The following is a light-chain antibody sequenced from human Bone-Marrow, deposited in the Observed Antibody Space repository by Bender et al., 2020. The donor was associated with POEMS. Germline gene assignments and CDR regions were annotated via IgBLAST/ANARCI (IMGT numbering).Light chain of an antibody. Sequence: SFVLTQPPSVSVAPGGSATITCGGTNIASKAVHWYQQKAGQAPVLAIYLDSDRPSGVPERFSGSNSQNTATLTLSRVEAGDEADYYCQVWDNTADQWVFGGGTKLTVL. CDR3: QVWDNTADQWV. V-gene: IGLV3-21*04. CDR2: LDS. J-gene: IGLJ3*02. CDR1: NIASKA.